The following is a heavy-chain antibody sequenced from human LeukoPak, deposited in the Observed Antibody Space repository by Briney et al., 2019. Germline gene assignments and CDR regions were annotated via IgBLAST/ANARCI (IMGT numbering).Heavy chain of an antibody. D-gene: IGHD2/OR15-2a*01. CDR3: ARDWSHLSLRAYYFDS. CDR1: GFTFSRYS. V-gene: IGHV3-48*01. J-gene: IGHJ4*02. CDR2: ISRSSSII. Sequence: GGSLRLSCEASGFTFSRYSMNWVRQAPGKGLEWISYISRSSSIIHYADSVKGRFTISRDNAKNSLYLQMVNLRAEDTAMYYCARDWSHLSLRAYYFDSWGQGTPVTVSS.